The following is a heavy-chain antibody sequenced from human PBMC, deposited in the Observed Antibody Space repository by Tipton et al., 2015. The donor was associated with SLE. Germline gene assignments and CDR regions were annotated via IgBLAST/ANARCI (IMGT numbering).Heavy chain of an antibody. V-gene: IGHV4-61*08. J-gene: IGHJ4*02. Sequence: TLSLTCPLSGGFISGSGYYWSWIRQPPGNGLEWIGYIYYSGSTNYNPSLKSRVTISLDTSKNQFSLKLSSVTAADTAVYYCARGSYDSSGYHNWEFDYWGQGTRVTVSS. CDR2: IYYSGST. CDR3: ARGSYDSSGYHNWEFDY. D-gene: IGHD3-22*01. CDR1: GGFISGSGYY.